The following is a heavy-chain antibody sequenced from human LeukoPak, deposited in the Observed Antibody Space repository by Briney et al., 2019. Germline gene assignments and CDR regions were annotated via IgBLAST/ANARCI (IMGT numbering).Heavy chain of an antibody. CDR1: GFTFSSYA. Sequence: GGSLRLSCAASGFTFSSYAMSWVRQAPGKGLEWVSAISGSGGSTYYADSVKGRFTISRDNSKNTLYLQMNSLRAEDTAVYYCSCIVVVPAYNWFDPWGQGTLVTVSS. D-gene: IGHD2-2*01. V-gene: IGHV3-23*01. J-gene: IGHJ5*02. CDR3: SCIVVVPAYNWFDP. CDR2: ISGSGGST.